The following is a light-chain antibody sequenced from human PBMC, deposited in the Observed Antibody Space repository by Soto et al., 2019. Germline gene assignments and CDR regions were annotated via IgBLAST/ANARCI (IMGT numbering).Light chain of an antibody. V-gene: IGKV1-8*01. J-gene: IGKJ5*01. CDR3: HQYYSYPIT. Sequence: AIRMTQSPSSFSASTGDRVTITCRASQGISSYLAWYQQKPGKAPKLLIYAASTLQSGVPSRISGSGYGTDFTLTISCLQSEDFATYYCHQYYSYPITFGQGTRLEIK. CDR2: AAS. CDR1: QGISSY.